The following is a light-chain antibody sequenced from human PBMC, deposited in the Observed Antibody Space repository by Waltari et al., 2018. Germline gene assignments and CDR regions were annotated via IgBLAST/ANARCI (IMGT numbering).Light chain of an antibody. V-gene: IGKV1-39*01. CDR2: ATS. J-gene: IGKJ4*01. CDR3: RQSYAIPLT. Sequence: DIQMTQSPSSLSASVGDRVTITCRASQNINNYLNWYHQTPGKAPKPLIYATSNLQSGVPSRFSGSGAGTDFTLSISSLQPEDFSTYYCRQSYAIPLTFGGGTKVEI. CDR1: QNINNY.